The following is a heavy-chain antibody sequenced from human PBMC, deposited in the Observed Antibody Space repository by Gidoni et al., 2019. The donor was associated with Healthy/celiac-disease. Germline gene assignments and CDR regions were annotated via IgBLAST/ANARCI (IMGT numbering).Heavy chain of an antibody. CDR2: ISGSGGST. V-gene: IGHV3-23*01. D-gene: IGHD5-12*01. Sequence: EVQLLESGGGLVQPGGSLRLSCAASGFTFSSYAMSWVRQAPGKGLERVSAISGSGGSTYYADSVKGRFTISRDNSKNTLYLQMNSLRAEDTAVYYCAKDGDGYPDAFDIWGQGTMVTVSS. J-gene: IGHJ3*02. CDR1: GFTFSSYA. CDR3: AKDGDGYPDAFDI.